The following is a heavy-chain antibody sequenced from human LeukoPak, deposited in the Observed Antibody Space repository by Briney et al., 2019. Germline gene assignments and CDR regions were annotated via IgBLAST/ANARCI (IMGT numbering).Heavy chain of an antibody. CDR1: GYTFTGYY. CDR3: ARVGYCRSTSCYGGFDY. J-gene: IGHJ4*02. CDR2: INPSSGGT. V-gene: IGHV1-2*02. Sequence: ASVKVSCKASGYTFTGYYMHWVRQAPGQGLEWMGWINPSSGGTNYAQKFQGRVTMTRDTSISTAYMELSRLGSDDTAVYYCARVGYCRSTSCYGGFDYWGQGTLVTVSS. D-gene: IGHD2-2*01.